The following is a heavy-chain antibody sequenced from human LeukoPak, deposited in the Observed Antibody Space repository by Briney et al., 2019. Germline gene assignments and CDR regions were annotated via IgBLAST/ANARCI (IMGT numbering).Heavy chain of an antibody. CDR2: IIPIFGTA. J-gene: IGHJ3*02. V-gene: IGHV1-69*05. CDR3: ARASYDFWSGYYIGNAFDI. D-gene: IGHD3-3*01. Sequence: SVKVSCKASGGTFSSYAISWVRQAPGQGLEWMGRIIPIFGTANYAQKSQGRVTITTDESTSTAYMELSSLRSEDTAVYYCARASYDFWSGYYIGNAFDIWGQGTMVTVSS. CDR1: GGTFSSYA.